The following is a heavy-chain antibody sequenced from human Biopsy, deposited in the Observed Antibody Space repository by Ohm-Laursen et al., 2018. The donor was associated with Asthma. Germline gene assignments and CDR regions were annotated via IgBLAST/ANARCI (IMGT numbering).Heavy chain of an antibody. CDR1: GYTFNSVA. CDR2: INTNSGTS. V-gene: IGHV7-4-1*01. J-gene: IGHJ4*01. D-gene: IGHD5-12*01. Sequence: GASVKVSCKASGYTFNSVAVMWVRQAPGQGLEWMGWINTNSGTSTYVQGFSGRFVFSLDPSVTTAYLQIDSLRSEDTGVYYCTRAGSTFVADYWGQGTLVTVSS. CDR3: TRAGSTFVADY.